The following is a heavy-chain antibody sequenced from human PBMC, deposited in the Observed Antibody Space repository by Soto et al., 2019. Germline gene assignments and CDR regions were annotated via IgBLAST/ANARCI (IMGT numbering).Heavy chain of an antibody. CDR3: ATVYFYDSSADYYFDY. CDR1: GFTFGNYW. D-gene: IGHD3-22*01. V-gene: IGHV3-74*01. CDR2: VSPDGRTA. Sequence: GGSLRLSCAVSGFTFGNYWMHWVRQAPGKGLVWVSRVSPDGRTATYADSVKGRFTISRDNAKSTLYLQMNSLKAADTAVYFCATVYFYDSSADYYFDYWGQGTLVTVSS. J-gene: IGHJ4*02.